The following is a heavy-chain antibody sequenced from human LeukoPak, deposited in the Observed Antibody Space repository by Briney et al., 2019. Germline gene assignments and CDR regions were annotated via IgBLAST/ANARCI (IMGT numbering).Heavy chain of an antibody. CDR1: GASISSGSYY. Sequence: SETLSLTCTVSGASISSGSYYWSWIRQPAGKGLEWIGRIYSSGNTNYNPSLKSRVTISVDTSKNQFSLKLSSVTAADTAVYYCARDRGGLHYYDSSGSPSDAFDIWGQGTMVTVSS. J-gene: IGHJ3*02. CDR3: ARDRGGLHYYDSSGSPSDAFDI. D-gene: IGHD3-22*01. V-gene: IGHV4-61*02. CDR2: IYSSGNT.